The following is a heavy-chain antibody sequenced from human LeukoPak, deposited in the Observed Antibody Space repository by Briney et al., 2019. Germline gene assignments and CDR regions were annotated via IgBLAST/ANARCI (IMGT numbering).Heavy chain of an antibody. V-gene: IGHV3-21*01. CDR2: ISSRSSYI. CDR3: ARALQQLDYYYYYGMDV. Sequence: GGSLRLSCAASGFTFSSYSMNWVRQAPGKGLEWVASISSRSSYIYCADSVKGRFTISREHAKNSLYLQMNRLRAEDTAVYYCARALQQLDYYYYYGMDVWGQGTTVTVSS. J-gene: IGHJ6*02. D-gene: IGHD6-13*01. CDR1: GFTFSSYS.